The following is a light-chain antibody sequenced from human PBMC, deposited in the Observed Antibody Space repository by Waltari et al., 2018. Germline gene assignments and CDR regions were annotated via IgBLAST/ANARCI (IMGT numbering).Light chain of an antibody. CDR2: WAS. Sequence: DIVMTQSPDSLAVSLGERATINCKSSQSVLYTSNNKNYLAWYQQKPGQPPKLLIYWASTRKSGVPDRFSGSGSGTDFTFTISSLQAEYVAVYYCQQYYTSPPRTFGQGTKVEIK. CDR3: QQYYTSPPRT. CDR1: QSVLYTSNNKNY. V-gene: IGKV4-1*01. J-gene: IGKJ1*01.